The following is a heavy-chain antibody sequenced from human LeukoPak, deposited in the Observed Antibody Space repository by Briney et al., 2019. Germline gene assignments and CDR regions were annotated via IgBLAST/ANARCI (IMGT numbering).Heavy chain of an antibody. CDR1: GGSISGYY. Sequence: TSETLSLTCSVSGGSISGYYWSWIRQPPGKGLEWIGFIYFSGSTNYNPSLKSRVTISVDTSKNQFSLRLTSVTAADTAVYYCARHFPPYSSGSYYFDYWGQGTQVTVSS. D-gene: IGHD3-10*01. J-gene: IGHJ4*02. CDR2: IYFSGST. V-gene: IGHV4-59*08. CDR3: ARHFPPYSSGSYYFDY.